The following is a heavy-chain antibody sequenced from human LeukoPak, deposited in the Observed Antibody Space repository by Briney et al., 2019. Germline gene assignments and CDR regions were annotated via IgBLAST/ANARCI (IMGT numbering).Heavy chain of an antibody. V-gene: IGHV3-74*01. CDR2: INSDGSRT. J-gene: IGHJ6*03. CDR1: GFTFTSYW. CDR3: ARDRHTAMVYYYYYMDV. Sequence: GGSLRLSCAASGFTFTSYWMHWVRQAPGKGLVWVSRINSDGSRTSYADSVKGRFTISRDNARNSLYLQMNSLRDEDTAVYYCARDRHTAMVYYYYYMDVWGTGTTVTVSS. D-gene: IGHD5-18*01.